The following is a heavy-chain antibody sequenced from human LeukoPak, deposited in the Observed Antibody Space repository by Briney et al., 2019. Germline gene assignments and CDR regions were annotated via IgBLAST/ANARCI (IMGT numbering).Heavy chain of an antibody. Sequence: EASVKVSCKASGYTFTNYYMHWVRQAPGQGLEWMGLINPTGTSTNYAQKFRGRVTMTRDTSTTTVYMELSSLRSEDTAVYYCAREESDGYFDYWGQGTLVTVSS. J-gene: IGHJ4*02. CDR2: INPTGTST. D-gene: IGHD2-8*01. CDR3: AREESDGYFDY. V-gene: IGHV1-46*01. CDR1: GYTFTNYY.